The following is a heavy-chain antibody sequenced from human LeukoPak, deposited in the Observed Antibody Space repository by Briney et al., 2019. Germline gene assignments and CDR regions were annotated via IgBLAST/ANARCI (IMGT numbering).Heavy chain of an antibody. CDR3: AKDGAAGRRGADAFDI. V-gene: IGHV3-23*01. J-gene: IGHJ3*02. D-gene: IGHD6-13*01. CDR2: ISGSGGST. CDR1: GFTFSSYW. Sequence: GGSLRLSCAASGFTFSSYWMSWVRQAPGEGLECVSAISGSGGSTYYADSVKGRFTISRDNSKNTLYLQMNSLRAEDTAVYYCAKDGAAGRRGADAFDIWGQGTMVTVSS.